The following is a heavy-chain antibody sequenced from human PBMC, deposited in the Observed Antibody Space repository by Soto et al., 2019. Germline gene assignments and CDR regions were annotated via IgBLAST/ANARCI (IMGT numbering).Heavy chain of an antibody. V-gene: IGHV1-18*01. CDR3: ARDSVVAVAANHYYSFDS. CDR1: GYTFTSYG. J-gene: IGHJ3*02. D-gene: IGHD2-15*01. CDR2: ISAYNGNT. Sequence: QVPLVQSGAEVKKPGASVKVSCKASGYTFTSYGITWVRQAPGQELEWMGWISAYNGNTNYAQKLQGRVTMTTDTTTSTAYIELRILRSDDTALYYRARDSVVAVAANHYYSFDSWGQGTIVTVSS.